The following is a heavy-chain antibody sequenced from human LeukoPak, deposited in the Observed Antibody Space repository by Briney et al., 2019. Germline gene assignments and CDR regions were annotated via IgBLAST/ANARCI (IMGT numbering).Heavy chain of an antibody. D-gene: IGHD6-19*01. CDR3: ARGPYSSGWYVYYGMDV. CDR1: GFTFSSYS. Sequence: GGSLRLSCAASGFTFSSYSMNWVRQAPGKGLEWVSYISSSSSTIYYADSVKGRFTISRDNAKNSLYLQMNSLRDEDTAVYYCARGPYSSGWYVYYGMDVWGQGTTVTVSS. V-gene: IGHV3-48*02. J-gene: IGHJ6*02. CDR2: ISSSSSTI.